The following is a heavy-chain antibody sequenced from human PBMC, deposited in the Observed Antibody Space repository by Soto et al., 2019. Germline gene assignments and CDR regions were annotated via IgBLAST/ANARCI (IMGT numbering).Heavy chain of an antibody. Sequence: TGGSLRLSCAASGFTFGSYSMNWVRQAPGKGLEWVSSISSSSSYIYYADSVKGRFTISRDNAKNSLYLQMNSLRAEDTAVYYCARGRMYCSSTSCYQGWFDPWGQGTLVTVSS. CDR1: GFTFGSYS. D-gene: IGHD2-2*01. CDR3: ARGRMYCSSTSCYQGWFDP. J-gene: IGHJ5*02. CDR2: ISSSSSYI. V-gene: IGHV3-21*01.